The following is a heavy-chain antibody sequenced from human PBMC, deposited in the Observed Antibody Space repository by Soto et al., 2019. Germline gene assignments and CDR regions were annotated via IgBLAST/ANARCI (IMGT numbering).Heavy chain of an antibody. V-gene: IGHV3-33*01. CDR2: IWFDGSNE. CDR1: GFTFSRYA. D-gene: IGHD2-15*01. Sequence: QVQLVESGGGVVQPGRSLRLSCAASGFTFSRYAMHWVRQAPGKGLEWVAIIWFDGSNEYYADSVKGRFTISRDNSKNTLYLQMNSLIPRDRAVYYWGRPPVVPGYYFAYWARGPLAPASS. CDR3: GRPPVVPGYYFAY. J-gene: IGHJ4*02.